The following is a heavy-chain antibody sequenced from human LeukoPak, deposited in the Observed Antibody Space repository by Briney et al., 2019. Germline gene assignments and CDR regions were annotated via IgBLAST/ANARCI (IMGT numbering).Heavy chain of an antibody. J-gene: IGHJ3*02. Sequence: GGSLRLSCAASGFTFSSYAMSWVRQAPGKGLEWVSAISGSGGSTYYADSVKGRFTISRDNSKNTLYLQMNSLRAEDAAVHYCAKDFYGDYGSFDIWGQGTMVTVSS. V-gene: IGHV3-23*01. CDR3: AKDFYGDYGSFDI. D-gene: IGHD4-17*01. CDR1: GFTFSSYA. CDR2: ISGSGGST.